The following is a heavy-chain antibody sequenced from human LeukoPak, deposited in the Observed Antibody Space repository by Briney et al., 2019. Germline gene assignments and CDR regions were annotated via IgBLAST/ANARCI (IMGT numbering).Heavy chain of an antibody. Sequence: KPSETLSLTCTVSGGSISSYYWSWIRQPPGEGLEWIGYIYYSGSTNYNPSLKSRVTISVDTSKNQFSLKLSSVTAADTAVYYCARSDYGDSKLDYWGQGTLVTVSS. J-gene: IGHJ4*02. CDR2: IYYSGST. CDR1: GGSISSYY. D-gene: IGHD4-17*01. V-gene: IGHV4-59*01. CDR3: ARSDYGDSKLDY.